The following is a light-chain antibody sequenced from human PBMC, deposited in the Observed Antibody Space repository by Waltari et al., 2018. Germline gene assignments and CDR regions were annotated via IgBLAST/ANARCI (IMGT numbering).Light chain of an antibody. CDR1: DSDVGDYDF. Sequence: QSALTQPASVSGSPGQSITISCSGTDSDVGDYDFVPWYQQHPGKAPHLIIYEVSNRPSGISNRFSASKSGNTASLTISGLQAEDEADYYCSSYTTSSAPGVFGTGTRVTVL. J-gene: IGLJ1*01. V-gene: IGLV2-14*01. CDR3: SSYTTSSAPGV. CDR2: EVS.